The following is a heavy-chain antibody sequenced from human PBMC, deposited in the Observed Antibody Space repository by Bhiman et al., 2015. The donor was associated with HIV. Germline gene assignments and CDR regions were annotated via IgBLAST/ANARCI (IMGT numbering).Heavy chain of an antibody. V-gene: IGHV3-9*01. Sequence: EVQLVESGGGLIQPGGSLRLSCAASGFTVSSNYMSWVRQPPGKGLEWVSGINWNSGRIAYAESVKGRFTISRDNAKNSLYLQMDSLRTEDTALYYCAKDTGYAMPNYYHYGLDVWGQGTTVTVSS. CDR3: AKDTGYAMPNYYHYGLDV. CDR2: INWNSGRI. CDR1: GFTVSSNY. J-gene: IGHJ6*02. D-gene: IGHD2-2*01.